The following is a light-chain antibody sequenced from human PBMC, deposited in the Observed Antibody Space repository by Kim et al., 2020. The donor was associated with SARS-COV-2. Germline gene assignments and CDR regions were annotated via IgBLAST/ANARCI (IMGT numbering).Light chain of an antibody. Sequence: GPSITISCTGASSDVGYYTSVSWYQQHPGKAPELIMYDVSERASGVSNRFSGSQSGNTASLTISGLRAEDEADYYCNSHTTSSTYVFGSGTQLTVL. CDR1: SSDVGYYTS. V-gene: IGLV2-14*04. CDR2: DVS. CDR3: NSHTTSSTYV. J-gene: IGLJ1*01.